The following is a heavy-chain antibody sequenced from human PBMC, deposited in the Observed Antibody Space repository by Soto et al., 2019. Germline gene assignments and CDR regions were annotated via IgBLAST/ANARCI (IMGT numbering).Heavy chain of an antibody. CDR1: GFTFSSYW. Sequence: GGSLRLSCAASGFTFSSYWMSWVRQAPGKGLEWVANIKQDGSEKYYVDSVKGRFTISRDNAKNSLYLQMNSLSAEDTAVYYCARETIGGYCSGGSCYTGDAFDIWGQGTMVTVSS. D-gene: IGHD2-15*01. V-gene: IGHV3-7*01. CDR3: ARETIGGYCSGGSCYTGDAFDI. CDR2: IKQDGSEK. J-gene: IGHJ3*02.